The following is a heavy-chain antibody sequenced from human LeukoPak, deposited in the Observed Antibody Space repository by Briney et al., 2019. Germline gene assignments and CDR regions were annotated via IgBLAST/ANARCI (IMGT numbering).Heavy chain of an antibody. CDR1: GGSISSYY. J-gene: IGHJ6*03. D-gene: IGHD2-2*02. CDR3: ARPPWSWVPAAIDYYYMDV. CDR2: IYYSGST. V-gene: IGHV4-59*01. Sequence: PSETLSLTCTVSGGSISSYYWSWIRQPPGKGLEWIGYIYYSGSTNCNPSLKSRVTISVDTSKNQFSLKLSSVTAADTAVYYCARPPWSWVPAAIDYYYMDVWGKGTTVTVSS.